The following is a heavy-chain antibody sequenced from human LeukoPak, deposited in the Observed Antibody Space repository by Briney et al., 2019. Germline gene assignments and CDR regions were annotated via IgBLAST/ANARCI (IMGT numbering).Heavy chain of an antibody. CDR1: GFTFRHYD. CDR3: MKLPTMIIVIDTDFEY. V-gene: IGHV3-23*01. D-gene: IGHD2-21*01. Sequence: GGSLRLSCAASGFTFRHYDMSWVRQAPGKGLEWVSSINTSGGSTYYADSLQGRFTISRDNSKNPLHLQMNNVRAEDTALYYCMKLPTMIIVIDTDFEYWGQGAQVTVSS. J-gene: IGHJ4*02. CDR2: INTSGGST.